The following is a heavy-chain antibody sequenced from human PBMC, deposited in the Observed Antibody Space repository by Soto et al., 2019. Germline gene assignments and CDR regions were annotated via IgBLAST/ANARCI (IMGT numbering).Heavy chain of an antibody. CDR1: GYSFTSYW. CDR3: ARRDETNGWNGFGADKYYFDF. V-gene: IGHV5-10-1*01. CDR2: IDPSDSYT. Sequence: GESLKISCKGSGYSFTSYWISWVRQMPGKGLEWMGRIDPSDSYTNYSPSFQGHVTISADKSISTAHMELSSLRSEDTAVYYCARRDETNGWNGFGADKYYFDFWGQGTLVTVSS. J-gene: IGHJ4*02. D-gene: IGHD1-1*01.